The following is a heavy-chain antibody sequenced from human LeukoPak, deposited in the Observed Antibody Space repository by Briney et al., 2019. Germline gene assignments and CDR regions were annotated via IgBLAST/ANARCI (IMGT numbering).Heavy chain of an antibody. Sequence: GGSLRLSCAASGFTFSSYGMHWVRQAPGKGLEWVAVISYDGSDKYYADSVKGRFTISRDNSKNTLYLQMNSLRAEDTAVYYCAKDQKPYCSSTSCYPYGGFDYWGQGTLVTVSS. V-gene: IGHV3-30*18. D-gene: IGHD2-2*01. CDR1: GFTFSSYG. CDR3: AKDQKPYCSSTSCYPYGGFDY. CDR2: ISYDGSDK. J-gene: IGHJ4*02.